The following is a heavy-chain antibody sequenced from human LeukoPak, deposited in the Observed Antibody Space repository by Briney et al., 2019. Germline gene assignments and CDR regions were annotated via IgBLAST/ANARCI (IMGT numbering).Heavy chain of an antibody. D-gene: IGHD1-26*01. J-gene: IGHJ3*02. CDR3: ARYIVSYPHDAFDI. V-gene: IGHV4-59*01. CDR1: GVSISSYY. CDR2: IYYSGST. Sequence: SETLSLTCTVSGVSISSYYWSWIRQPPGKGLEWIGYIYYSGSTSHNPSLKSRVTISVDTSKKQFSLKLSSVTAADTAFYYCARYIVSYPHDAFDIWGQGTMVTVSS.